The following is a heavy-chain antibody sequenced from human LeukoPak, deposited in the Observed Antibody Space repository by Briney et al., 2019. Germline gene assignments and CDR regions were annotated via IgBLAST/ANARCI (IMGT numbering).Heavy chain of an antibody. CDR2: ITSVGYI. Sequence: GGSLRLSCAASGFXFSGYTINWVRQAPGKGLEWVSSITSVGYIYYGDSVKGRFTISRDNAKNSLYLQMNSLRAEDTAVYYCARGLYCSGDICYGPQTFDHWGQGTLVTVSS. CDR1: GFXFSGYT. J-gene: IGHJ4*02. D-gene: IGHD2-15*01. CDR3: ARGLYCSGDICYGPQTFDH. V-gene: IGHV3-21*01.